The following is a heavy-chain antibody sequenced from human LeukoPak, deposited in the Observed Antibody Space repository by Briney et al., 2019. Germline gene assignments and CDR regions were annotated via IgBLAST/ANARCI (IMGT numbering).Heavy chain of an antibody. CDR2: IFFRGTT. D-gene: IGHD2-15*01. J-gene: IGHJ4*02. CDR3: AGQRGLGSWSFDY. V-gene: IGHV4-39*01. Sequence: SETLSLTRTVSGASTYDSASWSAWIRHPPGNGLNLIATIFFRGTTPYTPSLQSPVTISVHTSTSPFSLNLNSLTPADTAVNFCAGQRGLGSWSFDYWGRGTLFTVS. CDR1: GASTYDSASW.